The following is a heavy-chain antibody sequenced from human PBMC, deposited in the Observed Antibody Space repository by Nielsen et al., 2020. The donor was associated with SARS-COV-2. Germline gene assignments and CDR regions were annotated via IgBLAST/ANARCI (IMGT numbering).Heavy chain of an antibody. CDR1: GYSISSGYY. Sequence: SETLSLTCTVSGYSISSGYYWSWIRQPPGKGLEWIGYIYYSGSTNYNPSLKSRVTISVDTSKNQFSLKLSSVTAADTAVYYCARALPRALGYMDVWGKGTTVTVSS. V-gene: IGHV4-61*01. CDR3: ARALPRALGYMDV. J-gene: IGHJ6*03. CDR2: IYYSGST.